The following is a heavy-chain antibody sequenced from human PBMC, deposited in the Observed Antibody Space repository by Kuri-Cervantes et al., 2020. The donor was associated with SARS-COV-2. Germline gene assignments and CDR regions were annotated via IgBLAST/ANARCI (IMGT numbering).Heavy chain of an antibody. V-gene: IGHV1-24*01. CDR3: AKDTQWLATRPSQGGFDY. CDR2: FDPEDGET. CDR1: GYTLTELS. D-gene: IGHD6-19*01. Sequence: ASVKVSCKVSGYTLTELSMHWVRQAPGKGLEWMGGFDPEDGETIYAQKFQGRVTMTEDTSTDTAYMELSSLRSEDTAVYYCAKDTQWLATRPSQGGFDYWGQGTLVTVSS. J-gene: IGHJ4*02.